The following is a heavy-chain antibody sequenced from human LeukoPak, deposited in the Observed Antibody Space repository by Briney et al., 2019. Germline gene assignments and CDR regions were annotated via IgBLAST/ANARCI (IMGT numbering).Heavy chain of an antibody. CDR3: ARDESTGTFIY. CDR1: GYTFTGYY. J-gene: IGHJ4*02. Sequence: GASVKVSCKASGYTFTGYYMHWVRQAPGQGLEWMGRINPNSGGTNYAQKFQGRVAMTRDTSISTAYMELSRLRSDDTAVYYCARDESTGTFIYWGQGTLVTVSS. D-gene: IGHD1-1*01. V-gene: IGHV1-2*06. CDR2: INPNSGGT.